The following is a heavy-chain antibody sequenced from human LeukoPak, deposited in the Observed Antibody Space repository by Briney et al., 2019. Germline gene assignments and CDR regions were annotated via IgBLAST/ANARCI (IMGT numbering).Heavy chain of an antibody. CDR2: ISASGGAT. J-gene: IGHJ5*02. V-gene: IGHV3-23*01. Sequence: PGGSLRLSCAASGLTVSSNYMTWARQAPGKGLEWVSLISASGGATHYADSVKGRFTISRDNSKNTLLLQMNSLRVGDTAVYYCAKDLDSSGYYEDKWFDPWGQGTQVTVSS. CDR1: GLTVSSNY. D-gene: IGHD3-22*01. CDR3: AKDLDSSGYYEDKWFDP.